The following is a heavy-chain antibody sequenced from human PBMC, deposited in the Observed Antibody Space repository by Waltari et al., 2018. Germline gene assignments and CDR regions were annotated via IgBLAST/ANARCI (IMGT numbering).Heavy chain of an antibody. CDR2: IKRSGST. CDR1: DDSFSQFY. V-gene: IGHV4-34*02. Sequence: QVQLQQWGAGLLTQSETLSVTCELFDDSFSQFYWVWIRKSPVKGLEWIGEIKRSGSTNYNPSLKGRVTISLDMSKKQVSLRVTSVTAADTAVYYCAREYSSFEPIFDYWGRGTLVTVSS. D-gene: IGHD5-12*01. CDR3: AREYSSFEPIFDY. J-gene: IGHJ4*02.